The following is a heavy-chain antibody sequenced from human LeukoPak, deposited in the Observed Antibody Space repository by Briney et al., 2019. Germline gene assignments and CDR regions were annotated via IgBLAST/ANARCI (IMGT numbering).Heavy chain of an antibody. CDR1: GFTVSSNY. V-gene: IGHV3-66*01. Sequence: PGRSLRLSCAASGFTVSSNYMSWVRQAPGKGLEWVSVIYSGGSGGSTYYAESVKGRFTISRDNSKSTLYLQMNSLRAEDTAVYYCARSYDSSGYRKGRALDIWGQGTMVTVSS. CDR3: ARSYDSSGYRKGRALDI. J-gene: IGHJ3*02. D-gene: IGHD3-22*01. CDR2: IYSGGSGGST.